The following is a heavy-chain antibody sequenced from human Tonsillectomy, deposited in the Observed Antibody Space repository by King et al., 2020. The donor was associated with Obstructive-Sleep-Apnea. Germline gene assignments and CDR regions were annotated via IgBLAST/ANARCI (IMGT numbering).Heavy chain of an antibody. J-gene: IGHJ6*02. D-gene: IGHD2-2*01. V-gene: IGHV3-30*18. Sequence: VQLVESGGGVVQPGRSLRLSCAASGFIFSNYGMHWVRQAPGKGLEWVAVISYDGNNKYYADSVKGRFTISRDNSKNTQYLQMNSLRAEDTALYYCAKGLESILVVLPVDYYYGMDVWGQGTTVTVSS. CDR1: GFIFSNYG. CDR3: AKGLESILVVLPVDYYYGMDV. CDR2: ISYDGNNK.